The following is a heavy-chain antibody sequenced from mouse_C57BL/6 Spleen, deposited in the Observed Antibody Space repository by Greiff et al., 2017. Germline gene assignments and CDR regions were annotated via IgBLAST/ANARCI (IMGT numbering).Heavy chain of an antibody. V-gene: IGHV1-55*01. D-gene: IGHD1-1*01. CDR1: GYTFTSYW. CDR2: IYPGSGST. CDR3: ARWNYGSSWFAY. Sequence: QVQLQQPGAELVKPGASVKMSCKASGYTFTSYWITWVKQRPGQGLEWIGDIYPGSGSTNYNEKFKSKATLTIDTSSSTAYMQLSSLTSEDSAVYYSARWNYGSSWFAYWGQGTLVTVSA. J-gene: IGHJ3*01.